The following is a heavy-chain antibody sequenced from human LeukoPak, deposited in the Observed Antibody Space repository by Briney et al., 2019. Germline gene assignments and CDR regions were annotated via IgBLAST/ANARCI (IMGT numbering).Heavy chain of an antibody. D-gene: IGHD3/OR15-3a*01. CDR2: IYSSGST. CDR1: GAAITGFY. CDR3: KRRRWTFDY. V-gene: IGHV4-59*08. J-gene: IGHJ4*02. Sequence: SETLSLTCTVSGAAITGFYWSWIRQPPGEGLEWIGYIYSSGSTYYNPSLKSRVTITVDTSKNQFSLELNSVTAAEAALYYYKRRRWTFDYWGQGTLVTVSS.